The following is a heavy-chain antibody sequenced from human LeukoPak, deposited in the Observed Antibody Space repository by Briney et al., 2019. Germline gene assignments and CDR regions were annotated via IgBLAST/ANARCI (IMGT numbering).Heavy chain of an antibody. CDR1: GGSISSSSYF. CDR2: IYYSGST. J-gene: IGHJ3*02. V-gene: IGHV4-39*07. D-gene: IGHD1-26*01. CDR3: ATPRHIVGDAFDI. Sequence: SETLSLTCTVSGGSISSSSYFWAWIRQPPGKGLEWIGSIYYSGSTYYNPSLNSRVTISVDTSKNQFSLKLSSVTAADTAVYCCATPRHIVGDAFDIWGQGTMVTVSS.